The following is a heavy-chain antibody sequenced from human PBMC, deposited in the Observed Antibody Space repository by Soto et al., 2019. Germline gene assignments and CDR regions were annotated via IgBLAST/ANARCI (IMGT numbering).Heavy chain of an antibody. CDR2: ISYDGSNK. V-gene: IGHV3-30*03. D-gene: IGHD5-12*01. Sequence: LRLSCAASGFTFSSYGMHWVRQAPGKGLEWVAVISYDGSNKYYADSVKGRFTISRDNSKNTLYLQMNSLRAEDTAVYYCARDHSGYYLDYWGQGTLVTVSS. CDR3: ARDHSGYYLDY. CDR1: GFTFSSYG. J-gene: IGHJ4*02.